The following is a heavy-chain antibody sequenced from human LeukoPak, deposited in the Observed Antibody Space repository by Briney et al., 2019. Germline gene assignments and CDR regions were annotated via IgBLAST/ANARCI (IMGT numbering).Heavy chain of an antibody. CDR1: GGXISSYY. Sequence: SETLSLTCTVSGGXISSYYWSWIRQPPGKGQEWIGYIYYSGSTNYNPSLKSRVTISVDTSKNQFSLKLSSVTAADTAVYYCARDRSLGSWGQGTLVTVSS. D-gene: IGHD3-10*01. CDR3: ARDRSLGS. CDR2: IYYSGST. J-gene: IGHJ5*02. V-gene: IGHV4-59*01.